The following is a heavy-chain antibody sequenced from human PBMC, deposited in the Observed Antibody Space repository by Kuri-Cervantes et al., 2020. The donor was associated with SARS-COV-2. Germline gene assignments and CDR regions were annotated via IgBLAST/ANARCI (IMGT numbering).Heavy chain of an antibody. J-gene: IGHJ1*01. V-gene: IGHV4-39*07. Sequence: ESLKISCTVSGGSISSSSYYWGWIRQPPGKGLEWIGSIYYSGSTYYNPSLKSRVTISVDTSKNQFSLKLSSVTAADTAVYYCATDGWYGAEYFQHWGQGTLVTVSS. D-gene: IGHD6-19*01. CDR1: GGSISSSSYY. CDR3: ATDGWYGAEYFQH. CDR2: IYYSGST.